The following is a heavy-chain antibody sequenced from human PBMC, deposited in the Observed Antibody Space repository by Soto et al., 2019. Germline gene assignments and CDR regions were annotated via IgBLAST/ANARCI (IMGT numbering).Heavy chain of an antibody. CDR1: GGTFSSYT. Sequence: QVQLVQSGAEVKKPGSSVKVSCKASGGTFSSYTISWVRQAPGQGLEWMGRIIPILGIANYAQKFQGRVTITADKSTSTAYMELSSLRSEDTSVYYCGSSGSDGVRVWGQGTLVTVSS. CDR3: GSSGSDGVRV. V-gene: IGHV1-69*02. CDR2: IIPILGIA. D-gene: IGHD3-10*02. J-gene: IGHJ4*02.